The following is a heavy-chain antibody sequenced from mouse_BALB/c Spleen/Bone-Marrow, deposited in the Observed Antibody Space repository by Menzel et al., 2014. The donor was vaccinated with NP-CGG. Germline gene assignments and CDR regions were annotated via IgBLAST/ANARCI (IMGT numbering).Heavy chain of an antibody. CDR1: GYTFTNYY. CDR2: INHSNGYT. J-gene: IGHJ3*01. CDR3: TREGAY. V-gene: IGHV1S81*02. Sequence: QVQLQQSGAELVKPGASVKLSCKASGYTFTNYYMYWVKQRPGQGLEWIGEINHSNGYTNFNEKFKSKATLTVDKSSSTAYMQLSSLTSEDSAVYYCTREGAYWGQGTLVTVSA.